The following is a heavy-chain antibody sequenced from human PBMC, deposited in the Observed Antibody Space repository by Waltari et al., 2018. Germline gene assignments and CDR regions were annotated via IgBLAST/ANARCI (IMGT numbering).Heavy chain of an antibody. CDR3: ARRRTPDAFDI. J-gene: IGHJ3*02. V-gene: IGHV4-59*01. Sequence: QVQLQESGPGLVKPSETLSLTCTVSGCSISSYYWSWIRQPPGKGLEWIGYIYYSGSTNYNPSLKSRVTISVDTSKNQFSLKLSSVTAADTAVYYCARRRTPDAFDIWGQGTMVTVSS. CDR1: GCSISSYY. CDR2: IYYSGST.